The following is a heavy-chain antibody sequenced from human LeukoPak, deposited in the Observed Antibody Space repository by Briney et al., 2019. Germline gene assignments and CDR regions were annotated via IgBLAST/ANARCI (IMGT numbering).Heavy chain of an antibody. V-gene: IGHV1-69*05. CDR1: GGTFSSYA. D-gene: IGHD3-22*01. Sequence: GASVKVSCKASGGTFSSYAISWVRQAPGQGLEWMGRIIPIFGTANYAQKFQGRVTITTDESTSTAYMELSSLRSEDTAAYYCARADYYDSSGYFRFGYWGQGTLVTVSS. CDR2: IIPIFGTA. CDR3: ARADYYDSSGYFRFGY. J-gene: IGHJ4*02.